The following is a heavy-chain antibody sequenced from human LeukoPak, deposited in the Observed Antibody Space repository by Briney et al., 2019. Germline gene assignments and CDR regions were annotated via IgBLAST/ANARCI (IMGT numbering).Heavy chain of an antibody. V-gene: IGHV3-30*04. Sequence: PGGSLRLSCAASGFTFSSYAMSWVRQAPGKGLEWVAVISYDGSNKYYADSVKGRFTISRDNSKNTLYLQMNSLRAEDTAVYCCARDVPYYYDSSGYFDYWGQGTLVTVSS. D-gene: IGHD3-22*01. CDR1: GFTFSSYA. J-gene: IGHJ4*02. CDR3: ARDVPYYYDSSGYFDY. CDR2: ISYDGSNK.